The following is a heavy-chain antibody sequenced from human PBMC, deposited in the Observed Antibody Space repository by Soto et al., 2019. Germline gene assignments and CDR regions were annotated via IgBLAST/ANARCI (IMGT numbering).Heavy chain of an antibody. Sequence: QLQLQESDSGLVKPSQTLSLTCTVSDDSISSGGHSWSWIRQPPGKGLEWIGYIYHTGSTHYNPSLNTRVTISVDTSKNQFSLRLTSVTAADTAVYYFARGPWNYGENWFDPWGQGTLVTVSS. CDR2: IYHTGST. CDR3: ARGPWNYGENWFDP. V-gene: IGHV4-30-2*01. J-gene: IGHJ5*02. D-gene: IGHD1-7*01. CDR1: DDSISSGGHS.